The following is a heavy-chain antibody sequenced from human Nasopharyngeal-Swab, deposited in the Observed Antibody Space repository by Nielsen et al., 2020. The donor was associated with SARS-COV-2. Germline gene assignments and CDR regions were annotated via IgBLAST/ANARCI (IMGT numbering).Heavy chain of an antibody. CDR3: ARDHDWFDF. Sequence: GESLKISCAASGFTFSGYWMSWVRQVPGKGLEWVANIKQDGSEKYYVDSVKGRFTISRDNAKNSLYLQMNSLRAEDTAVYYCARDHDWFDFWGQGILVTVSS. CDR1: GFTFSGYW. D-gene: IGHD3-9*01. J-gene: IGHJ4*02. CDR2: IKQDGSEK. V-gene: IGHV3-7*01.